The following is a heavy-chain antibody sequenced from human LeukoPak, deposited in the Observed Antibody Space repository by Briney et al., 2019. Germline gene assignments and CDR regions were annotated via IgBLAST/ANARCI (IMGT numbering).Heavy chain of an antibody. CDR3: ARDGYNLDTFDI. J-gene: IGHJ3*02. D-gene: IGHD5-24*01. Sequence: PGGSLRLSCAASGFTSSSYWMHWVRQAPGKGLVWVSRINSDGSSTSYADSVKGRFTISRDNAKNTLYLQMNSLRAEDTAIYYCARDGYNLDTFDIWGQGTMVTVSS. CDR2: INSDGSST. CDR1: GFTSSSYW. V-gene: IGHV3-74*01.